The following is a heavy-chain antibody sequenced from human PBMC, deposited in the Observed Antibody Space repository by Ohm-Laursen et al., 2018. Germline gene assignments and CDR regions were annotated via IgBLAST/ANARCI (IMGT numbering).Heavy chain of an antibody. CDR2: IKSTDDTR. CDR3: ARDFEWATDV. V-gene: IGHV1-18*01. CDR1: GYTFTSYG. Sequence: SSVKVSCKASGYTFTSYGISWVRQAPGQGLEWMGIIKSTDDTRTYAQKFQGRVTMTKDRSTSTVYMELSNLRSDDTAVYYCARDFEWATDVWGQGTLVTVSS. D-gene: IGHD3-3*01. J-gene: IGHJ6*02.